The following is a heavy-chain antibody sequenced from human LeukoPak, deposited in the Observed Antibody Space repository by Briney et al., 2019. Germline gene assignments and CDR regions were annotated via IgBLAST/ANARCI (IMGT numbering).Heavy chain of an antibody. D-gene: IGHD3-10*02. Sequence: PGGSLRLSCAASGFTFSSYEMNWVRQAPGKGLEWVSYISSSGSTIYYADSVKGRFTISRDNAKNSLYLQMNSLRAEDTAVYYCAGLGITMIGGIWGKGTTVTISS. CDR2: ISSSGSTI. CDR1: GFTFSSYE. J-gene: IGHJ6*04. CDR3: AGLGITMIGGI. V-gene: IGHV3-48*03.